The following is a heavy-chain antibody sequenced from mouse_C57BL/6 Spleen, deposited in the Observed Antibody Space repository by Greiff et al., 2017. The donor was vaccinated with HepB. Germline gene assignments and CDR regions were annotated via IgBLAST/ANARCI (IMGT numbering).Heavy chain of an antibody. CDR1: GYTFTSYW. CDR2: INPSNGGT. CDR3: ARGCYYGSRWEYWYFDV. Sequence: QVQLQQPGTELVKPGASVKLSCKASGYTFTSYWMHWVKQRPGQGLEWIGNINPSNGGTNYNEKFKSKATLTVDKSSSTAYMQLSSLTSEDSAVSYCARGCYYGSRWEYWYFDVWGTGTTVTVSS. D-gene: IGHD1-1*01. V-gene: IGHV1-53*01. J-gene: IGHJ1*03.